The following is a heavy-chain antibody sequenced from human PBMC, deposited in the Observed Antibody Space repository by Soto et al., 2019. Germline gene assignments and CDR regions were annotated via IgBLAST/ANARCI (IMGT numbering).Heavy chain of an antibody. CDR3: ARRPRSITVGNYFSLMDV. V-gene: IGHV3-48*02. D-gene: IGHD1-20*01. CDR2: ISASGSTV. CDR1: GFIFSYNS. Sequence: EEQLVESGGGLVQPGGSLRLSCAASGFIFSYNSMFWVRQAPGKGLEWVSYISASGSTVYYADSVKGRFTISRDNAENSLYLQMNSLRDEDTAVYYCARRPRSITVGNYFSLMDVWGQGTTVTVSS. J-gene: IGHJ6*02.